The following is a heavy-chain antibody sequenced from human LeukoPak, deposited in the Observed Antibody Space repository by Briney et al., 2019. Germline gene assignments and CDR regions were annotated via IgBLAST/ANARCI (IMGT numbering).Heavy chain of an antibody. CDR2: ISWNSGSI. D-gene: IGHD5-18*01. V-gene: IGHV3-9*01. J-gene: IGHJ4*02. CDR3: AKLDTAMGIDY. Sequence: GGSLRLSCAASGFTFDDYAMHWVRQAPGKGLEWVSGISWNSGSIGYADSVKGRFTISRDNAKNSLYLQMNSLRAEDTALYYCAKLDTAMGIDYWGQGTLVTVSS. CDR1: GFTFDDYA.